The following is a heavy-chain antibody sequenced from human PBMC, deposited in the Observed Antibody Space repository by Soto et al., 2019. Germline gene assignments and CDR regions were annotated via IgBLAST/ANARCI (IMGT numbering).Heavy chain of an antibody. CDR3: ARESIATSDAFDI. CDR1: GGTFSRYG. D-gene: IGHD6-13*01. Sequence: GSLILSCASSGGTFSRYGMHWVRQAPGKGLEWVAVIWYDGSNKYYADSVKGRFTISRDNSKNTLYLQMNSLRAEDTAVYYCARESIATSDAFDIWGQGTMVTVSS. CDR2: IWYDGSNK. V-gene: IGHV3-33*01. J-gene: IGHJ3*02.